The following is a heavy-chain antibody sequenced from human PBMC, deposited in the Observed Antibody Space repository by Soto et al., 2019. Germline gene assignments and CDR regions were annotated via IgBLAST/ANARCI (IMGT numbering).Heavy chain of an antibody. J-gene: IGHJ6*02. Sequence: SETLSLTCAVSGFSISSGYYWGWIRQPPGKGLGGFGSIYHSGSTYYNPSLKSRVTISVDTSKNQFSLKLSSVTAADTAVYYCARDLVVVPAAMAPLYYYGMDVWGQGTTVTVSS. CDR1: GFSISSGYY. D-gene: IGHD2-2*01. CDR2: IYHSGST. CDR3: ARDLVVVPAAMAPLYYYGMDV. V-gene: IGHV4-38-2*02.